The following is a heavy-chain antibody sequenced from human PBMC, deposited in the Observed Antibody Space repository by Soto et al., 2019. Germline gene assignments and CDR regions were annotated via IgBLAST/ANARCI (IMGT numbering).Heavy chain of an antibody. CDR2: ININSGNT. V-gene: IGHV1-8*01. CDR1: GSNFPTFD. CDR3: SKGYAMDV. Sequence: QVQLVQSGAEVKKPGASVKVSCKASGSNFPTFDINWVRQATGQGLERLGWININSGNTANAQKYQGRFTMTRNTSISTVCKKLSSLRSDDAAIYYCSKGYAMDVWGQRTTVIVP. J-gene: IGHJ6*02.